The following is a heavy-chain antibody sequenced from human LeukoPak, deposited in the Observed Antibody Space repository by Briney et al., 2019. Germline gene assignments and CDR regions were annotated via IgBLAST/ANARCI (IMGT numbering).Heavy chain of an antibody. J-gene: IGHJ4*02. CDR1: GFTFGDYA. V-gene: IGHV3-9*01. D-gene: IGHD5-18*01. Sequence: GGSLRLSCAASGFTFGDYAMHWVRQAPGKGLEWVSGISWNSGSIGYADSVKGRFTISRDNAKYSLFLQMNSLRPEDTALYYCAKDEGIQVWTYAAVYWGQGTLVTVSS. CDR3: AKDEGIQVWTYAAVY. CDR2: ISWNSGSI.